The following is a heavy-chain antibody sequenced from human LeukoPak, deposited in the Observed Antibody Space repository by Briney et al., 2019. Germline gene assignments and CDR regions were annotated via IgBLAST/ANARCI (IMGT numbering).Heavy chain of an antibody. V-gene: IGHV3-30*18. CDR3: AKASIVGATHFDY. CDR2: ISYDGSNK. CDR1: GFTFSSYG. J-gene: IGHJ4*02. Sequence: GGSLRLSCAASGFTFSSYGMHWVRQAPGKGLEWVAVISYDGSNKYYADSVKGRFTFSRDNSKNTLYLQMNSLRAEDTAVYYCAKASIVGATHFDYWGQGTLVTVSS. D-gene: IGHD1-26*01.